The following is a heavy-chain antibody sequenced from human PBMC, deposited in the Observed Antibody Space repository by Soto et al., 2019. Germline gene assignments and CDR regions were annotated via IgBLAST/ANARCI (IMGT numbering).Heavy chain of an antibody. J-gene: IGHJ5*02. CDR1: GFTFSSYA. V-gene: IGHV3-23*01. Sequence: SLRLSCAASGFTFSSYAMSWVRQAPGKGLEWFSAISGSGGSTYYADSVEGRFTISRDHSKYTLYLQMNSLRAEDTAVYYCAKRDYYDSSGPSRSWGQGTLVTVSS. D-gene: IGHD3-22*01. CDR3: AKRDYYDSSGPSRS. CDR2: ISGSGGST.